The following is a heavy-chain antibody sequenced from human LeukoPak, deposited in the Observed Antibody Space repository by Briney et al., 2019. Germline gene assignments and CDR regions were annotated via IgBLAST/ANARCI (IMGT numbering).Heavy chain of an antibody. D-gene: IGHD1-26*01. CDR2: ISSSSSYI. J-gene: IGHJ4*02. Sequence: GSLRLSCAASGFTFSSYSMNWVRQAPGKGLEWVSSISSSSSYIYCADSVKGRFTISRDNAKNSLYLQMNSLRAEDTAVYYCARDHSGSYGGYFDYWGQGTLVTVSS. V-gene: IGHV3-21*01. CDR3: ARDHSGSYGGYFDY. CDR1: GFTFSSYS.